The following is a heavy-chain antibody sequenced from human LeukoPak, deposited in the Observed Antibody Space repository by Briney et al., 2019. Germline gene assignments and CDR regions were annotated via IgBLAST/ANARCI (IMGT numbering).Heavy chain of an antibody. CDR3: AKEWAPYGERYFDL. CDR2: ISGSGGST. D-gene: IGHD4-17*01. CDR1: GFTFSSYA. J-gene: IGHJ2*01. V-gene: IGHV3-23*01. Sequence: GGSLRLSCAASGFTFSSYAMSWVRQAPGKGLEWVSSISGSGGSTYYADSVKGRFTTSRDKSKNTLYLQMNSLRAEDTAVYYCAKEWAPYGERYFDLWGRGTLVTVSS.